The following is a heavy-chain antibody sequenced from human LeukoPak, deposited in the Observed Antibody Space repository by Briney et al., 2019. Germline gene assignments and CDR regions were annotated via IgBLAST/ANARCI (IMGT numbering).Heavy chain of an antibody. Sequence: SETLSLTCTVSGGSISSYYWSWIRQPPGKGLEWIGYIYYSGSTNYNPSLKSRVTISVDTSKNQSSLKLSSVTAADTAVYYCAGVYYGSGSPPSYYYYGMDVWGQGTTVTVSS. J-gene: IGHJ6*02. CDR1: GGSISSYY. V-gene: IGHV4-59*01. CDR3: AGVYYGSGSPPSYYYYGMDV. D-gene: IGHD3-10*01. CDR2: IYYSGST.